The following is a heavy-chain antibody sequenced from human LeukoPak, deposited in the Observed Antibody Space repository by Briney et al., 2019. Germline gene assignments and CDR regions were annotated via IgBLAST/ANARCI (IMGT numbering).Heavy chain of an antibody. D-gene: IGHD3-22*01. CDR3: ARDCGTTYYSDSGGHSHSWDHNWFDP. J-gene: IGHJ5*02. Sequence: SETLSLTCAVYGGSFSGYYWSWIRQPPGKGLEWIGEINHSGSTNYNPSLKSRVTVSVDTSKNQFSLKLSSVTAEDTAVYYCARDCGTTYYSDSGGHSHSWDHNWFDPWGQGTLVTVSS. V-gene: IGHV4-34*01. CDR1: GGSFSGYY. CDR2: INHSGST.